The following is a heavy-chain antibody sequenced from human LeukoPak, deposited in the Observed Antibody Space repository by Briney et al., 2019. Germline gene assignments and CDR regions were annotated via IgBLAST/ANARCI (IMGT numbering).Heavy chain of an antibody. CDR1: GFTFSSYA. CDR2: IYSGGST. Sequence: PGGSLRLSCAASGFTFSSYAMSWVRQAPGKGLEWVSIIYSGGSTYNADSVKGRFTISRDNSKNTLYPQMNSLRAEDTAVYYCAREGTVRGQGTLVTVSS. CDR3: AREGTV. J-gene: IGHJ4*02. V-gene: IGHV3-66*01. D-gene: IGHD4-11*01.